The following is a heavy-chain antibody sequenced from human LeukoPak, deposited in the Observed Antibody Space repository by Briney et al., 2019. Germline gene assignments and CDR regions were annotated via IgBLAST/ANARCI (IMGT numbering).Heavy chain of an antibody. D-gene: IGHD3-10*01. J-gene: IGHJ4*02. Sequence: GGSLRLSCAASGFTFSSYGMHWVRQAPGKGLEWVAFIRYDGSNKYYADSVKGRFTISRDNSKNTLYLQMNSLRAEDTAVYYCAKSGQRLLWFGEFWGQGTLVTVSS. CDR1: GFTFSSYG. CDR2: IRYDGSNK. V-gene: IGHV3-30*02. CDR3: AKSGQRLLWFGEF.